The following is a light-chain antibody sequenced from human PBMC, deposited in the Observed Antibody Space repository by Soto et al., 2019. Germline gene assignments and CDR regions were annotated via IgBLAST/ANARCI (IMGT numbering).Light chain of an antibody. J-gene: IGLJ1*01. CDR2: SNN. CDR1: SSNIGINT. Sequence: QSVLTQPPSASGTPGQRVTISCSGSSSNIGINTVNWYQQLPGTAPKLLIYSNNQRPSGVPDRFSGSKSGTSASLAISGLQSADEADYYCAAWDDSLNGDVFGTGTKLTVL. V-gene: IGLV1-44*01. CDR3: AAWDDSLNGDV.